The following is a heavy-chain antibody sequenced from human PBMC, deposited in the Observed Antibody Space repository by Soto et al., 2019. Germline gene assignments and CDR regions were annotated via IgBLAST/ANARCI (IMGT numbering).Heavy chain of an antibody. CDR2: INPSGGGT. CDR1: GNTFTIYY. V-gene: IGHV1-46*01. Sequence: ASVKVSCKASGNTFTIYYMQWVRQAPGQGLEWMGMINPSGGGTSYAQQFQGRVTMTRDTSTSTVYMELSSLRSEDTAVYYCARERGNDAFDIWGQGTMVTVSS. J-gene: IGHJ3*02. CDR3: ARERGNDAFDI.